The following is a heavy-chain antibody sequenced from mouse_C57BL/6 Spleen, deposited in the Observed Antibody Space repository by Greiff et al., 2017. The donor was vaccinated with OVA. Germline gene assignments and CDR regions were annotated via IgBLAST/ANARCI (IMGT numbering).Heavy chain of an antibody. J-gene: IGHJ4*01. CDR3: ARAYYSKDYAMDY. Sequence: VQLQQSGAELVRPGASVKLSCKASGYTFTDYYINWVKQRPGQGLEWIARIYPGSGNTYYNEKFKGKATLTAEKSSSTAYMQLSSLTSEDSAVYFCARAYYSKDYAMDYWGQGTSVTVSS. D-gene: IGHD2-5*01. CDR2: IYPGSGNT. CDR1: GYTFTDYY. V-gene: IGHV1-76*01.